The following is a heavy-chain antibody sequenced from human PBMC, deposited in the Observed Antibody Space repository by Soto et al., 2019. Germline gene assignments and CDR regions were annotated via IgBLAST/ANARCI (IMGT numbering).Heavy chain of an antibody. CDR3: ARENTHFRGWEKLYL. CDR2: TYYRSKLYN. Sequence: QVQLQQSGPGLVKPSQTLSLTCAISGDSVSSNSAAWNWIRQSPSRGLEWLGRTYYRSKLYNDSSFTLKSRITNHPDTSQNQFPPQPTSVTPADTGVYYCARENTHFRGWEKLYLWGQGNLVTLSS. CDR1: GDSVSSNSAA. D-gene: IGHD6-19*01. J-gene: IGHJ5*02. V-gene: IGHV6-1*01.